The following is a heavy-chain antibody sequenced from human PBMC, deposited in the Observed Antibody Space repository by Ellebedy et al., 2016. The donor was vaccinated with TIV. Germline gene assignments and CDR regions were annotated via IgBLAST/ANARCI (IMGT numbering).Heavy chain of an antibody. CDR2: INHSGRT. J-gene: IGHJ5*02. D-gene: IGHD2-15*01. CDR1: GGSISSGAYY. CDR3: ARVSGPVDFVVVEVPPRWFDP. V-gene: IGHV4-39*06. Sequence: MPGGSLRLSCTVSGGSISSGAYYCTWIRQPPGNGLEWSGEINHSGRTNCNPSLKSRLTLSVDTSKNLFALKLSSATAADTAVYYCARVSGPVDFVVVEVPPRWFDPWGQGTLVTVSS.